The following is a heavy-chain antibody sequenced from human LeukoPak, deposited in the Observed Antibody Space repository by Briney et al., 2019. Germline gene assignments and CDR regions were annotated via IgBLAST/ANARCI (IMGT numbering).Heavy chain of an antibody. V-gene: IGHV4-59*01. CDR1: GGSISSYY. CDR2: MYYSGST. D-gene: IGHD3-22*01. J-gene: IGHJ6*03. CDR3: ARDLAAGYYDSSGYYYYYYYYMDV. Sequence: PSETLSLTCTVSGGSISSYYWSWIRQPPGKGLEWIGYMYYSGSTNYNPSLKSRVTISVDTSKNQFSLKLSSVTAADTAVYYCARDLAAGYYDSSGYYYYYYYYMDVWGKGTTVTVSS.